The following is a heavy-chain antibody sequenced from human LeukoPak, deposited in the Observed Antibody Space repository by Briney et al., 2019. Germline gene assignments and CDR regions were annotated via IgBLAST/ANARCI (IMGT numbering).Heavy chain of an antibody. D-gene: IGHD2-15*01. CDR1: GGSISSGDYY. Sequence: PSQTLSLTCTVSGGSISSGDYYWSWIRQPPGKGLEWIGYIYYSGSTYYNPSLKSRVTISVDTSKNQFSLKLSSVTAADTAIYYCARPYCIGTKCFHLDNWGQGTLVTVSS. CDR3: ARPYCIGTKCFHLDN. V-gene: IGHV4-30-4*08. J-gene: IGHJ4*02. CDR2: IYYSGST.